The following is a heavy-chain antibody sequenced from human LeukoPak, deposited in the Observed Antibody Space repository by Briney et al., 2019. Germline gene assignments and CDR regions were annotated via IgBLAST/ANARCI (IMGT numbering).Heavy chain of an antibody. J-gene: IGHJ4*02. Sequence: GGSLRLSCVASGFTFNAYSMNWARRAPGKGLEWISYIRSRDGIVSYADSVKGRFTISTDTAKSSLFLQMNSLRAEDTAVYFCAKDYRTRMTTVTTADYWGQGTLVTVSS. V-gene: IGHV3-48*01. D-gene: IGHD4-17*01. CDR2: IRSRDGIV. CDR3: AKDYRTRMTTVTTADY. CDR1: GFTFNAYS.